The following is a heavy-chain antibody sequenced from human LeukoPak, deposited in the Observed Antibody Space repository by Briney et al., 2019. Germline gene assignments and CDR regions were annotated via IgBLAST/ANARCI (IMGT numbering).Heavy chain of an antibody. Sequence: GASVKVSCKASGGTFSSYAISWVRQAPGQGLEWMGGIIPIFGTANYAQKFQGRVTITADESTSTAYMELSSLRSEDTAVYYYARNHLNYYDSSGYYFDYWGQGTLVTVSS. J-gene: IGHJ4*02. V-gene: IGHV1-69*13. CDR2: IIPIFGTA. CDR3: ARNHLNYYDSSGYYFDY. CDR1: GGTFSSYA. D-gene: IGHD3-22*01.